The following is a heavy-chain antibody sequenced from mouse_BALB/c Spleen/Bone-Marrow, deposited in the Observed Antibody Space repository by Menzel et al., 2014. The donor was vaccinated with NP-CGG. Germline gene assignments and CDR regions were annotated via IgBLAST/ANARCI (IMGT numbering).Heavy chain of an antibody. CDR1: GYSITSDYA. CDR2: ISYSGST. D-gene: IGHD3-1*01. V-gene: IGHV3-2*02. Sequence: EVQLQQSGPGLVKPSQSLSLTCTVTGYSITSDYAWNWIRQFPGNKLEWMGYISYSGSTSYNPSLKSRISITRDTSKNQFFLQLNSVTTEDTVTYYCARGGARATGWFAYWGQGTLVTVSA. J-gene: IGHJ3*01. CDR3: ARGGARATGWFAY.